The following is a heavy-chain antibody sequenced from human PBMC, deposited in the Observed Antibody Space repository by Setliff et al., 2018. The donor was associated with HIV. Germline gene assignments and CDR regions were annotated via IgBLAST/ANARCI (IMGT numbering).Heavy chain of an antibody. Sequence: ASVKVSCKASGFSFTSSAVQWVRRARGQRLEWIGWIVVGSGKTNYAQKFQERVTITRDMSTSTAYMELSSLRSDDTAVYFCAAGEGVPDSWAFDYWGQGTLVTVSS. CDR2: IVVGSGKT. CDR1: GFSFTSSA. J-gene: IGHJ4*02. D-gene: IGHD1-26*01. CDR3: AAGEGVPDSWAFDY. V-gene: IGHV1-58*01.